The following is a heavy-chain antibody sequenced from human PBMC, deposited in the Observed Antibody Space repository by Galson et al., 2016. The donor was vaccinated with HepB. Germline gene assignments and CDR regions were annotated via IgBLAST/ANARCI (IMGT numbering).Heavy chain of an antibody. CDR1: GFTFRSYG. J-gene: IGHJ6*02. D-gene: IGHD5-18*01. V-gene: IGHV3-30*18. CDR2: ISYDGSDK. CDR3: TKVGGYSFGSNVYYAMDV. Sequence: SLRLSCAASGFTFRSYGMHWVRRAPGKGLEWVAFISYDGSDKYYGDSVKGRFTISRDNSKNTLYLQMNSPRLEDTAVYYCTKVGGYSFGSNVYYAMDVWGRGTLVTVSS.